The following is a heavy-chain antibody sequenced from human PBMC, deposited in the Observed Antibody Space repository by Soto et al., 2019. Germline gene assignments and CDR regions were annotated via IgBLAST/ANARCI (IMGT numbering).Heavy chain of an antibody. CDR2: IYHGGST. V-gene: IGHV4-4*02. Sequence: SETLSLTCAVSGGSLNNSNWWSWVRQPPGKGLEWIGEIYHGGSTNYNPSLKSRVAVSLDKSKNHFSLRLSSVTAADTAVYYCARAPRGTWYAYTIDYWGQGTLVTVSS. CDR3: ARAPRGTWYAYTIDY. J-gene: IGHJ4*02. D-gene: IGHD6-13*01. CDR1: GGSLNNSNW.